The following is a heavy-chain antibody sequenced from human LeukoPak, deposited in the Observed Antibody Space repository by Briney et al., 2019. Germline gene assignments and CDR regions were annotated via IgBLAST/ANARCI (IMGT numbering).Heavy chain of an antibody. D-gene: IGHD3-10*01. CDR2: IKQEGREK. CDR1: GFTFTTYW. J-gene: IGHJ5*02. V-gene: IGHV3-7*01. CDR3: ARPFLYYYGSETYFWFDP. Sequence: PGGSLRLSCAASGFTFTTYWMGWGRQAPGKGGEWVASIKQEGREKYYVDSVKGRFTISRDNAENSLYLQMNSLRADDTAFYYCARPFLYYYGSETYFWFDPWGEGTLVAVPS.